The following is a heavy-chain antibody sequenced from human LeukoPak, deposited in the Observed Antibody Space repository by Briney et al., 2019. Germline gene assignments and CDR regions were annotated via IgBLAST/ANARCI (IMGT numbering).Heavy chain of an antibody. Sequence: SQTPSLTCAISGDSVSSNSAAWNWIRQSPSRGLEWLGRTYYRSKWYNDYAVSVKSRITINPDTSKNQFSLQLNSVTPEDTAVYYCARDSAIVGATVFDYWGQGTLVTVSS. D-gene: IGHD1-26*01. J-gene: IGHJ4*02. CDR3: ARDSAIVGATVFDY. V-gene: IGHV6-1*01. CDR2: TYYRSKWYN. CDR1: GDSVSSNSAA.